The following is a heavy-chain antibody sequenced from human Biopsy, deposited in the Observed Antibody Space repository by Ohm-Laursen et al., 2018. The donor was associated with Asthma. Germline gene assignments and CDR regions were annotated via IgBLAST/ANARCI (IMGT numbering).Heavy chain of an antibody. CDR3: ARASVVKHYYYYGMDV. Sequence: TLSLTCAASGFTFSDYAIYWVRPAPGKGLEWVAFISYDGSDKFYADSVKGRFTTSRDNSQNTLDLHMNRLTFEDTAVYYCARASVVKHYYYYGMDVWGPGTTVTVFS. CDR1: GFTFSDYA. CDR2: ISYDGSDK. J-gene: IGHJ6*02. V-gene: IGHV3-30-3*01.